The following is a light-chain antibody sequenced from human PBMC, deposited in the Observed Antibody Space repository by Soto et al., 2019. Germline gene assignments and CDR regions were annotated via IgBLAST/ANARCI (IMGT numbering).Light chain of an antibody. Sequence: LSVSPGERATLSCRASQSVSSYLAWYQQKPGQTPSLLVYGASSRATGIPDRFSGSGSGADFTLTISRLEPEDFAVYYCQQYSNSPTWTFGQGTKVDNK. CDR1: QSVSSY. CDR3: QQYSNSPTWT. CDR2: GAS. J-gene: IGKJ1*01. V-gene: IGKV3-20*01.